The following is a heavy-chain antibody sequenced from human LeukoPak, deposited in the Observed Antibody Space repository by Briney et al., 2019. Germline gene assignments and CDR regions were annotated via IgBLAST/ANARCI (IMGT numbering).Heavy chain of an antibody. D-gene: IGHD6-13*01. J-gene: IGHJ5*02. Sequence: GGSLRLSCAASGFPFSSYGIHWVRQAPGKGLEWVAFIWHDGSYRYYADPVKGRFTISRDNSKNTLYLQMNSLRAEDTAVYYCARGITAVVDNWFDPWGQGTLVTVSS. V-gene: IGHV3-30*02. CDR2: IWHDGSYR. CDR1: GFPFSSYG. CDR3: ARGITAVVDNWFDP.